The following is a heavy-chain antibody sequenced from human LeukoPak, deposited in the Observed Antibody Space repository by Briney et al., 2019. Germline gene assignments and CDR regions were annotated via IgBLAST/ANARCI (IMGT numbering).Heavy chain of an antibody. Sequence: GGSLRLSCAASGFTFDDYAMHWVRQAPGKGLEWVSGISWNSGSIGYADSVKGRFTISRDNAKNSLYLQMNSLRAEDTALYYCAKGDLPGIAAAGNYWGQGTLVIVSS. CDR2: ISWNSGSI. V-gene: IGHV3-9*01. J-gene: IGHJ4*02. CDR1: GFTFDDYA. CDR3: AKGDLPGIAAAGNY. D-gene: IGHD6-13*01.